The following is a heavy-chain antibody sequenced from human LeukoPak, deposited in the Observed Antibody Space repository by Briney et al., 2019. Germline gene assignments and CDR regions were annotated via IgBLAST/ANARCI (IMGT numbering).Heavy chain of an antibody. CDR1: GYSISSGYY. D-gene: IGHD3-10*01. CDR2: IYHSGST. V-gene: IGHV4-38-2*02. CDR3: ARDLKYYTSGSFYY. Sequence: PSETLSLTCTVSGYSISSGYYWGWIRQPPGKGLEWIGSIYHSGSTYYNPSLKSRVTISVDTSKNQFSLKLSSVTAVDTAVYFCARDLKYYTSGSFYYWGQGALVTVSS. J-gene: IGHJ4*02.